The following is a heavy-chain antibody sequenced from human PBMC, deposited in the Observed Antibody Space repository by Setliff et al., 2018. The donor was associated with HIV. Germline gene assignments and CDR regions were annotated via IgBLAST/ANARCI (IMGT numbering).Heavy chain of an antibody. CDR3: GRPQYPGYYFDY. D-gene: IGHD2-2*01. Sequence: SETLSLTCTVSGVSIQGRFWTWVRQSPGKGLEWIGHIYTSGSTNYNPSLKSRVTISVDTSKNQFSLKLSSVTAADTAVYYCGRPQYPGYYFDYWGQGTLVTVSS. CDR1: GVSIQGRF. V-gene: IGHV4-4*08. J-gene: IGHJ4*02. CDR2: IYTSGST.